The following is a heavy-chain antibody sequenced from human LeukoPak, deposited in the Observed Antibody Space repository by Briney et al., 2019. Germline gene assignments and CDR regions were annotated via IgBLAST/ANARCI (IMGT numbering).Heavy chain of an antibody. CDR2: IKSKTDGGTT. Sequence: GGSLRLSCAASGFTFSNAWMSWVRQAPGKGLEWVGRIKSKTDGGTTDYAAPVKGRFTISRGDSKNTLYLQMNSLKTEDTAVYYCTTGSSGWYSYYYYYMDVWGKGTTVTISS. CDR3: TTGSSGWYSYYYYYMDV. V-gene: IGHV3-15*01. D-gene: IGHD6-19*01. CDR1: GFTFSNAW. J-gene: IGHJ6*03.